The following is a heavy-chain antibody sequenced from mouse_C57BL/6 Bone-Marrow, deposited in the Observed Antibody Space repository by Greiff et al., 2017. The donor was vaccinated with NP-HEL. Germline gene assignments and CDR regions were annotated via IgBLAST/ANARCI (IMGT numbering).Heavy chain of an antibody. CDR3: ARHKLSSLYAMDY. CDR2: IRNKANGYTT. D-gene: IGHD6-1*01. J-gene: IGHJ4*01. V-gene: IGHV7-3*01. Sequence: EVQLVESGGGLVQPGGSLSLSCAASGFTFTDYYMSWVHQPPGKALEWLGFIRNKANGYTTEYSASVKGRFTISRDNSQSILYLQMNALRAEDSATYYCARHKLSSLYAMDYWGQGTSVTVSS. CDR1: GFTFTDYY.